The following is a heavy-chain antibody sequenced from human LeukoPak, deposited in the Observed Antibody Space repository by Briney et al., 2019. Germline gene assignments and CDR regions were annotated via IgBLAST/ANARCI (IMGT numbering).Heavy chain of an antibody. CDR1: GYSISSGYY. Sequence: PSETLSLTCAVSGYSISSGYYWGWIRQPPGKGLEWIGSIYHSGSTYYNPSLKSRVTISVDTAKNQFSLKLSSVHAADTAVYYCANQQLWFDYWGQGTLVTVSS. CDR3: ANQQLWFDY. D-gene: IGHD5-18*01. V-gene: IGHV4-38-2*01. J-gene: IGHJ4*02. CDR2: IYHSGST.